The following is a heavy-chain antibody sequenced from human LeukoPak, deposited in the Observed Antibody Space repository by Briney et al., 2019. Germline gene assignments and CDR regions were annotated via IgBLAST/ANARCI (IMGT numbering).Heavy chain of an antibody. V-gene: IGHV1-69*04. Sequence: SVKVCCKASGGTFSSYAISWVRQAPGQGLEWMGRIIPIFGIANYAQKFQGRVTITAVKSTSTAYMELSSLRSEDTAVYYCARDREPYIVVVPAAISGWFDPWGQGTLVTVSS. CDR1: GGTFSSYA. CDR2: IIPIFGIA. D-gene: IGHD2-2*01. J-gene: IGHJ5*02. CDR3: ARDREPYIVVVPAAISGWFDP.